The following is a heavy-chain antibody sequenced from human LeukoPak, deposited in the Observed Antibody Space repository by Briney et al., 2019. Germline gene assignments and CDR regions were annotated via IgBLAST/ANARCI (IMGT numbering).Heavy chain of an antibody. CDR3: YISSGYYEFAFDI. J-gene: IGHJ3*02. CDR1: GYTFTSYD. D-gene: IGHD3-22*01. Sequence: ASVKVSCKASGYTFTSYDTNWVRQATGQGLEWMGWMNPNSGNTGYAQKFQGRVTMTRNTSISTAYMELSSLRSEDTAVYYCYISSGYYEFAFDIWGQGTMVTVSS. CDR2: MNPNSGNT. V-gene: IGHV1-8*01.